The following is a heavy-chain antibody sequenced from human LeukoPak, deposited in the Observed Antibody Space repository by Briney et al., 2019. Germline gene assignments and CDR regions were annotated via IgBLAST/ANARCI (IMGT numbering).Heavy chain of an antibody. CDR3: ARVGTAMVYFDY. D-gene: IGHD5-18*01. V-gene: IGHV4-59*01. J-gene: IGHJ4*02. CDR1: GGSISSYY. CDR2: IYYSGST. Sequence: PSETLSLTCTVSGGSISSYYWSWIWQPPGKGLEWIGYIYYSGSTNYNPSLKSRVTISVDTSKNQFSLKLSSVTAADTAVYYCARVGTAMVYFDYWGQGTLATVSS.